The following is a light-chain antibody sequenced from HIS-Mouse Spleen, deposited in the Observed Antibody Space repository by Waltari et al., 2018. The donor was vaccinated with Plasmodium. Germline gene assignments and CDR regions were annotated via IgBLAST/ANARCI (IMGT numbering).Light chain of an antibody. J-gene: IGLJ1*01. CDR1: SSDVGGYNY. CDR2: DVS. V-gene: IGLV2-11*01. CDR3: CSYAGSYTYV. Sequence: QSALTQPRSVSGSPGQSVTISCTGTSSDVGGYNYVSWYQPHPGKAPKLIIYDVSKRPSGVPDRFSGSKSGNTASLTISGLQAEDEADYYCCSYAGSYTYVFGTGTKVTVL.